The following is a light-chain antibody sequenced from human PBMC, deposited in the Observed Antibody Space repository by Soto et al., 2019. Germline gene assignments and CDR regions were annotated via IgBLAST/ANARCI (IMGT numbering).Light chain of an antibody. J-gene: IGKJ1*01. Sequence: EIVLPQSPGTLSLPPGERATLSCRARQGVSSNYLAWYQQKPGQVPRLLIYGASSRATGIPDRFSGSESGTDFTLTISGLEPEEFAVYYYQQYRSFRSFRQGTKVEIK. CDR1: QGVSSNY. CDR2: GAS. CDR3: QQYRSFRS. V-gene: IGKV3-20*01.